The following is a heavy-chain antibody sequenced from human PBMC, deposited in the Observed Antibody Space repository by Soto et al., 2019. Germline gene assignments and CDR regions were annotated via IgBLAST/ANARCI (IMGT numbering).Heavy chain of an antibody. V-gene: IGHV4-30-2*01. D-gene: IGHD4-17*01. J-gene: IGHJ6*02. Sequence: QLQLQESGSGLVKPSQTLSLTCAVSGGSISSGGYSWRWIRQPPGKGLEWIGYIYHSGSTYYNPSLKSRVTISVDRSKNQFSLKLSSVTAADTAVYYCARAHYGDYGYGMDGWGQGTTVTVSS. CDR1: GGSISSGGYS. CDR3: ARAHYGDYGYGMDG. CDR2: IYHSGST.